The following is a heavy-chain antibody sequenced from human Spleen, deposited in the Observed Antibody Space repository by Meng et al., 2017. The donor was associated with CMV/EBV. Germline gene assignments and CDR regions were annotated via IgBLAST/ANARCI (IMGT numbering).Heavy chain of an antibody. J-gene: IGHJ6*02. CDR2: IIPILGIA. CDR1: GGTFSSYT. D-gene: IGHD7-27*01. V-gene: IGHV1-69*02. CDR3: ARALGRWLTGDNYYYGMDV. Sequence: SVKVSCKASGGTFSSYTISWVRQAPGQGLEWMGRIIPILGIANYAQKFQGRVTITADKSTSTAYMELSSLRSDDTAVYYCARALGRWLTGDNYYYGMDVWGQGTTVTVSS.